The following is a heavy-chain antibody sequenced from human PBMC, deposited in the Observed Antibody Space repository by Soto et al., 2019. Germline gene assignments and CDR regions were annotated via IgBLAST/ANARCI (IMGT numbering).Heavy chain of an antibody. V-gene: IGHV3-53*01. CDR3: ARGNVGSSWYYFDY. CDR1: GFTVSSNY. Sequence: PGGSLRLSCAASGFTVSSNYMSWVRRAPGEGLECVSIIYSGGTTYYEDSVKGRFTISRDTSKNTLYLQMSSLRAEDTAVYYCARGNVGSSWYYFDYWGQGTLVTVSS. D-gene: IGHD6-13*01. CDR2: IYSGGTT. J-gene: IGHJ4*02.